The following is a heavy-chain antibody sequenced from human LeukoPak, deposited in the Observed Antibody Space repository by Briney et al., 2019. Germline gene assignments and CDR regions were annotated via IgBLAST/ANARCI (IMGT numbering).Heavy chain of an antibody. CDR1: GFTFRSYS. J-gene: IGHJ4*02. D-gene: IGHD5-24*01. CDR3: AKSGYNRFDY. Sequence: GGSLRLSCAASGFTFRSYSMNWVRQAPGKGLEWVSSISSSSRYIYYAGSMKGRFTISRDNSKNTLYLQMNSLRAEDTAVYYCAKSGYNRFDYWGQGTLVTVSS. CDR2: ISSSSRYI. V-gene: IGHV3-21*04.